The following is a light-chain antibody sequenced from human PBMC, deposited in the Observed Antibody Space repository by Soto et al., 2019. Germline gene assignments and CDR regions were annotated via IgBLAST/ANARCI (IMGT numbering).Light chain of an antibody. CDR3: QQYGSSPLVT. J-gene: IGKJ4*01. Sequence: EIVLTQSPGTLSLSPGERATLSCRASQSVSSSYLAWYQQKPGQAPRLVIYGASSRATGIPDRFSGSGSGTDFTLTISRLEPEDFAVYYCQQYGSSPLVTFGGGTQVEIK. CDR1: QSVSSSY. CDR2: GAS. V-gene: IGKV3-20*01.